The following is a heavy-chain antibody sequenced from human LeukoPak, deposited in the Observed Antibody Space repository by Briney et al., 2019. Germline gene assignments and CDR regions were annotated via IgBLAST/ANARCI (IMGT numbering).Heavy chain of an antibody. D-gene: IGHD4-23*01. CDR1: GASLSIDY. CDR2: ISYSGNT. CDR3: ARATYGGNYYFDY. V-gene: IGHV4-59*01. J-gene: IGHJ4*02. Sequence: SETLSLTCTVSGASLSIDYWSWIRRPPGKGLEWIGYISYSGNTKYNPSLKSRVTVSLDRSKNQLSLELSSVTAADTAVYYCARATYGGNYYFDYWGQGSLVTVST.